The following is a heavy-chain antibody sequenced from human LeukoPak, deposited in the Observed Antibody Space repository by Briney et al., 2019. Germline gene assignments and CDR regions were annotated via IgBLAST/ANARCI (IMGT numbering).Heavy chain of an antibody. Sequence: ASVKVSCKASGYTFTSYGISWVRQAPGQGLEWMGWISAYTGNTNYAQKLQGRVTMTTDTSTSTAYMELRSLRSDDTAVYYCARAPPPEYYDFWSGSGPFDPWGQGTLVTVSS. V-gene: IGHV1-18*01. J-gene: IGHJ5*02. CDR3: ARAPPPEYYDFWSGSGPFDP. CDR1: GYTFTSYG. CDR2: ISAYTGNT. D-gene: IGHD3-3*01.